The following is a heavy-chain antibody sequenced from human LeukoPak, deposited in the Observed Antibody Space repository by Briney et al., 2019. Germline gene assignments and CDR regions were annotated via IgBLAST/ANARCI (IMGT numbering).Heavy chain of an antibody. J-gene: IGHJ6*03. CDR3: ARHAYSDYYGSGSGMDV. D-gene: IGHD3-10*01. CDR2: IHTSGST. CDR1: GGSISSYY. Sequence: PSETLSLTCTVSGGSISSYYWSWIRQPAGKGLEWIGRIHTSGSTNYNPSLKSRVTISVDTSKNQFSLKLSSVTAADTAVYYCARHAYSDYYGSGSGMDVWGKGTTVTISS. V-gene: IGHV4-4*07.